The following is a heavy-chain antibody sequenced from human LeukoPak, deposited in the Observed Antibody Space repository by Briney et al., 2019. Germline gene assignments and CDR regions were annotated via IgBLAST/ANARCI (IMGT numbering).Heavy chain of an antibody. Sequence: PGGSLRLSCAASGFTFSDYYMSWIRQAPGKGLEWVSSISSSSSYIYYADSVKGRFTISRDNAKNSLYLQMNSLRAEDTAVYYCAARYYYDSSGYHTPPDYWGQGTLVTVSS. CDR2: ISSSSSYI. CDR3: AARYYYDSSGYHTPPDY. D-gene: IGHD3-22*01. CDR1: GFTFSDYY. J-gene: IGHJ4*02. V-gene: IGHV3-11*06.